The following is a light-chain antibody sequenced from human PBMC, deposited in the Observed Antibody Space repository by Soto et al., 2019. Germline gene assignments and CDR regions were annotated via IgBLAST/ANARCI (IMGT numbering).Light chain of an antibody. CDR2: DVT. Sequence: QSVLTQPPSASGSPGQSVTISCTGASSDVGGYNFVSWYQHHPGKAPRLMIYDVTQLPSGVPDRFSGSKSGNTASLTVSGLQVDDEAYYYCSSYAGSSIPVAFGGGTKLTVL. CDR3: SSYAGSSIPVA. V-gene: IGLV2-8*01. CDR1: SSDVGGYNF. J-gene: IGLJ2*01.